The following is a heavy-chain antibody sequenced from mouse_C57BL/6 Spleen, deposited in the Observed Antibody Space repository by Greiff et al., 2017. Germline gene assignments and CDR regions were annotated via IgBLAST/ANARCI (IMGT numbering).Heavy chain of an antibody. CDR2: IYPGDGDT. V-gene: IGHV1-82*01. J-gene: IGHJ1*03. CDR3: ARGTVVAPYGYFDV. CDR1: GYAFSSSW. D-gene: IGHD1-1*01. Sequence: VKLQESGPELVKPGASVKISCKASGYAFSSSWMNWVKQRPGKGLEWIGRIYPGDGDTNYNGKFKGKATLTADKSSSTAYMQLSSLTSEDSAVYFCARGTVVAPYGYFDVWGTGTTVTVSS.